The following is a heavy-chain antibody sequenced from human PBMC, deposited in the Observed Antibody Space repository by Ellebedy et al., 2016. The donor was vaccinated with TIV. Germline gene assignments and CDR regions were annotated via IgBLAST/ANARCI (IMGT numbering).Heavy chain of an antibody. J-gene: IGHJ4*02. CDR1: GGSTNTDDYY. CDR2: IYYSGTP. V-gene: IGHV4-39*02. Sequence: SETLSLXCAVSGGSTNTDDYYWAWIRQPPGKGLEWIGSIYYSGTPYYNPSLRSRVTIFVDTSKKSFFLDLSSVTAADTAVYYCARVFRDGNLNFDYWGQGSLVTVSS. CDR3: ARVFRDGNLNFDY. D-gene: IGHD5-24*01.